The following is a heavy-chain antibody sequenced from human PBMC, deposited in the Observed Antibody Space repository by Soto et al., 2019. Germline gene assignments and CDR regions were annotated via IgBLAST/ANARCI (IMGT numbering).Heavy chain of an antibody. CDR1: GYAFTSYG. D-gene: IGHD5-18*01. J-gene: IGHJ4*02. CDR3: ASGGDTYSYGPHPLFDY. V-gene: IGHV1-18*01. Sequence: GASVKVSCKASGYAFTSYGISWVRQAPGQGLEWMGWISAYNGNTNYAQKLQGRVTMTTDTSTSTAYMELRSLRSDDTAVYYCASGGDTYSYGPHPLFDYWGKGTLVTVSS. CDR2: ISAYNGNT.